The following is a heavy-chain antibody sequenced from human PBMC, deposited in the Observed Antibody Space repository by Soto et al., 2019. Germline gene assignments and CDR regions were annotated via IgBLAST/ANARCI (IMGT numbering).Heavy chain of an antibody. CDR3: ARLRDGYNSFDY. J-gene: IGHJ4*02. V-gene: IGHV4-30-4*01. CDR2: IHNSGSS. Sequence: SETLSLTCTVSGGSINSNAYYWSWIRQPPGKGLEWLGYIHNSGSSHYRPSLKSRLNISLDTSKNQFSLTVRSVTPADTAVYSCARLRDGYNSFDYWGLG. D-gene: IGHD5-12*01. CDR1: GGSINSNAYY.